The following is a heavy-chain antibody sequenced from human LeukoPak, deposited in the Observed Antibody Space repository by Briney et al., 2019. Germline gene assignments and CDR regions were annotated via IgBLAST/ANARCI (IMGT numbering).Heavy chain of an antibody. Sequence: SETLSFTCTVSGGSISSSSYYWGWIRQPPGKGLEWIGSIYHSGSTYYNPSLKSRVIISVDTSKNQFSLKLSSVTAADTAVYYCARDGGVTYYYFYYYMDVWGKGTTVTVSS. D-gene: IGHD3-16*01. CDR1: GGSISSSSYY. J-gene: IGHJ6*03. CDR3: ARDGGVTYYYFYYYMDV. V-gene: IGHV4-39*07. CDR2: IYHSGST.